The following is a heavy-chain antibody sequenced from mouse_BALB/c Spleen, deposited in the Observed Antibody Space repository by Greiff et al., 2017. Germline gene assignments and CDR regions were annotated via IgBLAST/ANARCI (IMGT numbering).Heavy chain of an antibody. CDR3: ARDTTGVYFDY. J-gene: IGHJ2*01. V-gene: IGHV5-6-5*01. CDR2: ISSGGST. D-gene: IGHD1-1*01. CDR1: GFTFSSYA. Sequence: EVNLVESGGGLVKPGGSLKLSCAASGFTFSSYAMSWVRQTPEKRLEWVASISSGGSTYYPDSVKGRFTISRDNARNILYLQMSSLRSEDTAMYYCARDTTGVYFDYWGQGTTLTVSS.